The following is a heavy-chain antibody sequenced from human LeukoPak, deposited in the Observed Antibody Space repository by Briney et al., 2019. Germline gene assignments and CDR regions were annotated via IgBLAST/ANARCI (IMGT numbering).Heavy chain of an antibody. Sequence: PGRSLRLSCAASGFTSSSYGMHWVRQAPGKGLEWVAVIWYDGSNKYYADSVKGRFTISRDNSKNTLYLQMNSLRAEDTAVYYCARDAATGYSGYEVFDYWGQGTLVTVSS. J-gene: IGHJ4*02. CDR1: GFTSSSYG. CDR3: ARDAATGYSGYEVFDY. V-gene: IGHV3-33*01. CDR2: IWYDGSNK. D-gene: IGHD5-12*01.